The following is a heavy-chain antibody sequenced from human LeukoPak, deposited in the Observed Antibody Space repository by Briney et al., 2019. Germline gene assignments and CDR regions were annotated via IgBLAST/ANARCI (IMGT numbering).Heavy chain of an antibody. D-gene: IGHD2-2*01. J-gene: IGHJ5*02. CDR3: ARDEYCSSTSCCVEGINWFDP. V-gene: IGHV1-8*02. CDR2: MNPNSGNT. Sequence: ASVKVSCKASGYTFTSYDINWVRQATGQGLEWMGWMNPNSGNTGYEQKFQGRVTMTRDMSISTACMELSRLRSDDTAVYYCARDEYCSSTSCCVEGINWFDPWGQGTLVTVSS. CDR1: GYTFTSYD.